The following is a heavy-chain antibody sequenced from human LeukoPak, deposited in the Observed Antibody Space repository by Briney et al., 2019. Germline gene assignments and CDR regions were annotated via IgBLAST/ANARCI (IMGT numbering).Heavy chain of an antibody. Sequence: GGSLRLSCSASGFTFIHYAMNWVRQAPGKRPEYVSSISSDGGRTYYADFVEGRFTISRDNSKNTLFLQMSSLRTEDSAMYYCVKDQVTSMINKDFDHWGRGTLVTVSS. V-gene: IGHV3-64D*06. CDR1: GFTFIHYA. D-gene: IGHD3-16*01. J-gene: IGHJ4*02. CDR3: VKDQVTSMINKDFDH. CDR2: ISSDGGRT.